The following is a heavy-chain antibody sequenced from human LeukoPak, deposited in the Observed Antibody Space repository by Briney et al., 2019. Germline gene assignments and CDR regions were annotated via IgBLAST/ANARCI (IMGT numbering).Heavy chain of an antibody. CDR1: GGCISSYY. D-gene: IGHD5-24*01. V-gene: IGHV4-59*08. J-gene: IGHJ4*02. CDR3: ARHDGYSRLDYFDY. Sequence: SVTLSLTCTVSGGCISSYYWSWIRQPPGKGLEWIGYIYYSGSTNYNPSLKSRVTISVDTSKNQFSLKLSSVTAADTAVYYCARHDGYSRLDYFDYWGQGTLVTVSS. CDR2: IYYSGST.